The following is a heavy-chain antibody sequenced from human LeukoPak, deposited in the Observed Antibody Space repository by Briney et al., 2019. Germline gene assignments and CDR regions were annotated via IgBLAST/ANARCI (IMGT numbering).Heavy chain of an antibody. D-gene: IGHD6-13*01. CDR1: GFTFSSYW. V-gene: IGHV3-74*01. Sequence: PGGSLRLSCAASGFTFSSYWMHWVRQAPGKGLVWISRINSDGSSASYADSVKGRFTISRDNAKNTLYLQMNSLRAEDTAVYYCARGGSIAARPLDYWGQGTLVTVSS. CDR3: ARGGSIAARPLDY. CDR2: INSDGSSA. J-gene: IGHJ4*02.